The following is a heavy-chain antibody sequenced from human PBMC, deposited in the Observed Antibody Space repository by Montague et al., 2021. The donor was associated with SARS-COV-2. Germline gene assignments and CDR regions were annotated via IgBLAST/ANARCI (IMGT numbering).Heavy chain of an antibody. CDR3: ARIPVGSKYYFDF. CDR2: TYYRSKWYN. V-gene: IGHV6-1*01. D-gene: IGHD2-2*01. CDR1: GDSVSSNIAT. Sequence: CAISGDSVSSNIATWNWIRQSPSRGLEWLGRTYYRSKWYNDYAEXVKSRITIDPDTSKHQFSLHLNSVTPEDTAVYYCARIPVGSKYYFDFWGQGTRVTVSS. J-gene: IGHJ4*02.